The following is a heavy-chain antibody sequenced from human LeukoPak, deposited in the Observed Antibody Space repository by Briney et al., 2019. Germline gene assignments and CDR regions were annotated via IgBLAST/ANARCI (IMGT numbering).Heavy chain of an antibody. V-gene: IGHV4-34*01. CDR2: IYYSGST. CDR3: ARVDYYGSGSYDY. D-gene: IGHD3-10*01. J-gene: IGHJ4*02. Sequence: SETLSLTCAVYGGSFSGYYWSWIRQPPGKGLEWIGSIYYSGSTYYNPSLKSRVTISVDTSKNQFSLKLSSVTAADTAVYYCARVDYYGSGSYDYWGQGTLVTVSS. CDR1: GGSFSGYY.